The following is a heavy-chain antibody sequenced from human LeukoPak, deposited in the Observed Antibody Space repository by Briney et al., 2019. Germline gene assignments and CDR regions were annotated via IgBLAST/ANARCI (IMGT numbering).Heavy chain of an antibody. CDR1: GGTFSSYA. Sequence: SVKVSCKASGGTFSSYAISWVRQAPGQGLEWMGGLIPIFGTANYAQKFQGRVTITTDESTSTAYMELSSLRSEDTAVYYCAREGQYYDFWSGYYTRYYYYMDVWGKGTTVTVSS. V-gene: IGHV1-69*05. J-gene: IGHJ6*03. CDR3: AREGQYYDFWSGYYTRYYYYMDV. CDR2: LIPIFGTA. D-gene: IGHD3-3*01.